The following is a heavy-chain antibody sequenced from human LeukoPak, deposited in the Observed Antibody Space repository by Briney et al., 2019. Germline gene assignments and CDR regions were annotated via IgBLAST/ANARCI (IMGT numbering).Heavy chain of an antibody. CDR1: GLGFSSSS. D-gene: IGHD3-22*01. J-gene: IGHJ4*02. CDR3: ARLRRTSDSSGYYYYYDY. CDR2: ITPATSYI. V-gene: IGHV3-21*01. Sequence: PGGSLRLSCAAPGLGFSSSSFNWIRQAPGKGLEWVSSITPATSYIYYADSVRGRFTISRENAKNSLYLQMNSLRAEDTAVYYCARLRRTSDSSGYYYYYDYWGQGTLVTVFS.